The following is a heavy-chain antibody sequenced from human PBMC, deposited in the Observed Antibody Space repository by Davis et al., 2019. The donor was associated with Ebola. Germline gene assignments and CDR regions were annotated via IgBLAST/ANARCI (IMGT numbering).Heavy chain of an antibody. D-gene: IGHD3-3*01. J-gene: IGHJ4*02. CDR3: ATAPLEARFLINH. CDR2: INPNSGGT. CDR1: GYTFTSYY. V-gene: IGHV1-2*04. Sequence: AASVKVSCKASGYTFTSYYMHWVRQAPGQGLEWMGWINPNSGGTNYAQKFQGWVTMTRDTSISTAYMELSRLRSDDTAVYYCATAPLEARFLINHWGQGTLVTVSS.